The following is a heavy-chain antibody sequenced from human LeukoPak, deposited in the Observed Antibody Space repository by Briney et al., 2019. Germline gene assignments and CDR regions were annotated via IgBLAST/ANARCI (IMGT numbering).Heavy chain of an antibody. CDR1: GGSISGYY. CDR2: INHSGST. CDR3: ARAILYDSSGYYYFYYYYGMDV. D-gene: IGHD3-22*01. J-gene: IGHJ6*02. Sequence: SETLSLTCTVSGGSISGYYWSWIRQPPGKGLEWIGEINHSGSTNYNPSLKSRVTISVDTSKNQFSLKLSSVTAADTAVYYCARAILYDSSGYYYFYYYYGMDVWGQGTTVTVSS. V-gene: IGHV4-34*01.